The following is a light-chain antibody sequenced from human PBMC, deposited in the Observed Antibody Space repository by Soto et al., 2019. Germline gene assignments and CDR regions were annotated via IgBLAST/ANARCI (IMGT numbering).Light chain of an antibody. CDR2: NNS. CDR3: VAWDDRVTGLV. V-gene: IGLV1-44*01. Sequence: QSVLTQPPSASGTPGQKVAISCSGSNSDIGSNAVNWFQHVPGAAPKLLIYNNSQRPSGVPDRFSGSKAGTSASLAISGLQSEDEADYYCVAWDDRVTGLVFGGGTKLTVL. CDR1: NSDIGSNA. J-gene: IGLJ3*02.